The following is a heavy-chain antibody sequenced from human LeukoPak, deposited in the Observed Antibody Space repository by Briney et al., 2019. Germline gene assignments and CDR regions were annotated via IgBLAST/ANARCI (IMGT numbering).Heavy chain of an antibody. CDR2: ITGSSDAI. CDR3: ARDCTTISCYGWHAFDI. Sequence: GGSLRLSCAVSGFTFSSYSMNWVRQAPGRGLEWVSYITGSSDAIHFAASVEGRFTISRDNDKNLLYLQLNSLRAEDTAVYYCARDCTTISCYGWHAFDIWGQGTKVTVSS. D-gene: IGHD3-22*01. J-gene: IGHJ3*02. CDR1: GFTFSSYS. V-gene: IGHV3-48*01.